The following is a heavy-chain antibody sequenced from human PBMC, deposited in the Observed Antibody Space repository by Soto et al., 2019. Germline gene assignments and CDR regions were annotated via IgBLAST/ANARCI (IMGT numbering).Heavy chain of an antibody. Sequence: SETLSLTCTVSGCSISSSSYYWGWIRQPPGKGLEWIGSIYYSGSTYYNPSLKSRVTISVDTSKNQFSLKLSSVTAADTAVYYCASQNYYDSSGFDYWGQGTLVTVSS. CDR3: ASQNYYDSSGFDY. D-gene: IGHD3-22*01. CDR1: GCSISSSSYY. CDR2: IYYSGST. V-gene: IGHV4-39*01. J-gene: IGHJ4*02.